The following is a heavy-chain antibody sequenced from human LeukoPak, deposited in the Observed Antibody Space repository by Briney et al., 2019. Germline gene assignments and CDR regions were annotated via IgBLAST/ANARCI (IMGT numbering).Heavy chain of an antibody. J-gene: IGHJ4*02. CDR2: ISGSGGST. D-gene: IGHD3-22*01. CDR3: AKRRDSSGYYYVGHYFDY. Sequence: GGSLRLSCAASGFTFSSYAMSWVRQAPGKGLEWVSAISGSGGSTYYADSVKGRFTISRDNSKNTLYLQMNSLRAEDTAVYYCAKRRDSSGYYYVGHYFDYWGQGTLVTVSS. CDR1: GFTFSSYA. V-gene: IGHV3-23*01.